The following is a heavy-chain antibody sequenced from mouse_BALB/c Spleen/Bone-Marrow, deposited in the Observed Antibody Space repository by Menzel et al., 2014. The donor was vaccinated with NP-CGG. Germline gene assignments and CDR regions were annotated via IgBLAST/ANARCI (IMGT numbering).Heavy chain of an antibody. CDR1: GFNIKDTY. J-gene: IGHJ2*01. CDR2: IDPANGNA. V-gene: IGHV14-3*02. D-gene: IGHD2-14*01. Sequence: VQLQQSGAELVKPGASVKLSCTASGFNIKDTYMHWVKQRPEQGLEWIGRIDPANGNAKYDPKFQGKATITADTSSNTAYLKLSSLTSEDTAVYYCARYRLGTYFDFWGQGTTRTVSS. CDR3: ARYRLGTYFDF.